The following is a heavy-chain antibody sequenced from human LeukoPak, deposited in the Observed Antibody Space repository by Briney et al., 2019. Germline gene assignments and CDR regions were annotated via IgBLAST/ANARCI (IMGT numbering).Heavy chain of an antibody. Sequence: GGSLRLSCAASGFTFSTYSMNWLRLAPGRGLEWVSSISPDSNYKYYVDSVKGRFTISRDNAKSSLYLQMNSLRAEDTAVYYCVRGGYRGFDYEYWGQGTLVTVSS. CDR3: VRGGYRGFDYEY. J-gene: IGHJ4*02. V-gene: IGHV3-21*01. CDR2: ISPDSNYK. D-gene: IGHD5-12*01. CDR1: GFTFSTYS.